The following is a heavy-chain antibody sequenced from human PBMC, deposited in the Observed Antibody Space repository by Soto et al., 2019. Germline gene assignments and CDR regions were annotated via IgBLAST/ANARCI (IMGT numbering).Heavy chain of an antibody. V-gene: IGHV3-30-3*01. J-gene: IGHJ4*02. D-gene: IGHD4-17*01. Sequence: QVQLVESGGGVVQPGRSLRLSCAASGFTFSSYAMHWVRQAPGKGLEWVAVISYDGSNKYYADSVKGRFTISRDNSKNTLYLQMNSLRAEDTAVYYCAKDYGDYEVIDYWGQGTLVTVSS. CDR2: ISYDGSNK. CDR1: GFTFSSYA. CDR3: AKDYGDYEVIDY.